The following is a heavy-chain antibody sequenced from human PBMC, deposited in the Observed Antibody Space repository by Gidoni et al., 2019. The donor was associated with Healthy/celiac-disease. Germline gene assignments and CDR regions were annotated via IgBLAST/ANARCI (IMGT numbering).Heavy chain of an antibody. J-gene: IGHJ4*02. CDR2: IKSKTDGGTT. CDR3: TTDHEWELLRVDY. D-gene: IGHD1-26*01. Sequence: EVQLVESGGGLVQPGGSLRLSCAASGFTFSNAWMSWVRQAPGKGLEWVGRIKSKTDGGTTDYAAPVKGRFTISRDDSKNTLYLQMNSLKTEDTAVYYCTTDHEWELLRVDYWGQGTLVTVSS. V-gene: IGHV3-15*01. CDR1: GFTFSNAW.